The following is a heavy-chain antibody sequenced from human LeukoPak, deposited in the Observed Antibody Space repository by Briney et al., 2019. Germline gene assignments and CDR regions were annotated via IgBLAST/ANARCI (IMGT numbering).Heavy chain of an antibody. CDR3: AMKAVPRPRLHDAFDF. J-gene: IGHJ3*01. CDR1: GFTFSNYS. D-gene: IGHD5-24*01. CDR2: ISSGSTYM. V-gene: IGHV3-21*04. Sequence: GGSLRLSCAVAGFTFSNYSMNWVRQAPGEGLEWVSSISSGSTYMYYADSVKGRFTISRDNAKNSLYLQMNSLRADDTAVYYCAMKAVPRPRLHDAFDFWGQGTVVSVSS.